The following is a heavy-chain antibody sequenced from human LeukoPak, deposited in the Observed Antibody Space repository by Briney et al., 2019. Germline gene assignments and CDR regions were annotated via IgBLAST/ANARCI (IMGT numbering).Heavy chain of an antibody. V-gene: IGHV1-8*01. CDR2: MNPNSGNT. J-gene: IGHJ4*02. D-gene: IGHD4-17*01. CDR1: GYTFTSYD. CDR3: AREDGDYSFDY. Sequence: ASVKVSCKASGYTFTSYDINWVRQATGQGLEWMGWMNPNSGNTGYAQKFQGRVTITADESTSTAYMELSSLRSEDTAVYYCAREDGDYSFDYWGQGTLVTVSS.